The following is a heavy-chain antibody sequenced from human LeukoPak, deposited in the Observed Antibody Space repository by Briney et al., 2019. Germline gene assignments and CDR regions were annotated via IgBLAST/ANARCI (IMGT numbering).Heavy chain of an antibody. J-gene: IGHJ6*03. Sequence: SETLSLTCTVSGGSISSSSYYWGWIRQPPGKGLEWIGSIYYSGSTYYNPSLKSRVTISVDTSKNQFSLKLSSVTAADTAVYYCARGVGELLSYYYYYYMDVWGKGTTVTISS. V-gene: IGHV4-39*01. D-gene: IGHD3-10*01. CDR1: GGSISSSSYY. CDR3: ARGVGELLSYYYYYYMDV. CDR2: IYYSGST.